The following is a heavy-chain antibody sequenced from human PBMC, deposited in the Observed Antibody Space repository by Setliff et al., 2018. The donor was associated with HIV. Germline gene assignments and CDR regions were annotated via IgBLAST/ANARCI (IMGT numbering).Heavy chain of an antibody. J-gene: IGHJ6*03. CDR1: AGSIRSSTYY. V-gene: IGHV4-39*01. CDR3: VSFAEYSSSSSHYYYYMDV. D-gene: IGHD6-6*01. CDR2: IYYTGST. Sequence: PSETLSLTCTVSAGSIRSSTYYWAWIRQPPGKGLEYIGNIYYTGSTHHNPSLESRVTISVDTSKNQFSLKLSSVTAADTAVYYCVSFAEYSSSSSHYYYYMDVWGKGATVTVSS.